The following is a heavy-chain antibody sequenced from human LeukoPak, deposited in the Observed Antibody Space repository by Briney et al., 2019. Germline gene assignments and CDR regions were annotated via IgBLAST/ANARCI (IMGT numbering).Heavy chain of an antibody. D-gene: IGHD5-12*01. J-gene: IGHJ6*02. V-gene: IGHV7-4-1*02. Sequence: ASVKVSCKASGYTFTRDAMNWVRQAPGQGFEWMGWINTNTRNPTYAQGFTGRFVFSLDTSVSTAYLQISSLKAEDTAVYYCARGGGNEIVWGQGTTVTVSS. CDR3: ARGGGNEIV. CDR1: GYTFTRDA. CDR2: INTNTRNP.